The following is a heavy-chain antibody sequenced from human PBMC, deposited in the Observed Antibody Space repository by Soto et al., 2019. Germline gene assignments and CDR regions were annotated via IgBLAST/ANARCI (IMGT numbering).Heavy chain of an antibody. J-gene: IGHJ5*02. V-gene: IGHV1-2*02. CDR1: GYTFTGYY. CDR3: ARGLLVVVPATIIPWFDP. D-gene: IGHD2-2*02. Sequence: ASAKVSCKASGYTFTGYYIHWVRQAPGQGLEWMGWINPYSGDTSYARKFQGRVTMTRDTSISSAYMELSRLRSDDTAVYYCARGLLVVVPATIIPWFDPWGQGTLVTVSS. CDR2: INPYSGDT.